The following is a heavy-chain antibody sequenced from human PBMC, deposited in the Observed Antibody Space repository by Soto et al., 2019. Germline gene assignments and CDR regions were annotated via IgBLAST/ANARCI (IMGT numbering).Heavy chain of an antibody. CDR1: GFTFSNYA. Sequence: QVQLVESGGGVVQPGRSLRLSCAASGFTFSNYALHWVRQAPGKGLEWVAFISDDESNKYYADSVKGRFTISRDNSRNTLYLQMNSLRAEDTAEYYCARGRYLTLSYFDYWGQGTLVTVSS. J-gene: IGHJ4*02. CDR3: ARGRYLTLSYFDY. D-gene: IGHD3-9*01. V-gene: IGHV3-30-3*01. CDR2: ISDDESNK.